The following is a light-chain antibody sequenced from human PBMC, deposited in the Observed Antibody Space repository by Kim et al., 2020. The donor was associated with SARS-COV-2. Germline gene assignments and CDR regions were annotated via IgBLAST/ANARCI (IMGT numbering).Light chain of an antibody. CDR3: AAWDDSLNGVV. CDR1: SSNIGSNT. CDR2: SKN. Sequence: GQRVTISCSGRSSNIGSNTVNWYQQLPGTAPKLLIYSKNQRPSGVPDRFSGSKSGTSASLAISGLQSEDEADYYCAAWDDSLNGVVFGGGTKLTVL. V-gene: IGLV1-44*01. J-gene: IGLJ2*01.